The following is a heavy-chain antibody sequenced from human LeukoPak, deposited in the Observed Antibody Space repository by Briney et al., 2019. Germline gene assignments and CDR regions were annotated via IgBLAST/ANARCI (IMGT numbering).Heavy chain of an antibody. CDR2: INHSGST. Sequence: PSETLSLTCAVYGGSFSGYYWSWIRQPPGKGLEWIGEINHSGSTNYNPSLKSRVTISVDTSKNQFSLKLSSVTAADTAVYYCAIGSSGWYNWFDPWGQGTLVTVSS. CDR1: GGSFSGYY. CDR3: AIGSSGWYNWFDP. D-gene: IGHD6-19*01. J-gene: IGHJ5*02. V-gene: IGHV4-34*01.